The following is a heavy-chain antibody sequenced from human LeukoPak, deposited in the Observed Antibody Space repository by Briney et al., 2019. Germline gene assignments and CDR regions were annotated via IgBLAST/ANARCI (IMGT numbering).Heavy chain of an antibody. CDR3: NSLRAGDTAVYYCAKGSNNWNYAFFDS. CDR2: ISGGGTAT. CDR1: GVSFSSFA. J-gene: IGHJ4*02. D-gene: IGHD1-7*01. V-gene: IGHV3-23*01. Sequence: PGGSLRLSCAASGVSFSSFAMSWVRQAPGKGLEWVSSISGGGTATYYADSVKGRFTISRDNSKNMLYLQMSSLRAEDTAAQQVNSLRAGDTAVYYCAKGSNNWNYAFFDSWGLGTLVTVSS.